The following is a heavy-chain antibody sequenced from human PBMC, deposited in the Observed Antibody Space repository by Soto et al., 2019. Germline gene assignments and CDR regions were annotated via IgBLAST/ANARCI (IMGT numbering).Heavy chain of an antibody. CDR2: ISGSGGST. D-gene: IGHD3-16*01. CDR1: GFTFSNYA. Sequence: GGSLRLSCAASGFTFSNYAMSWVRQAPGKGLEWVSIISGSGGSTFYADSVKGRFTISRDNFKNTLYLQMNSLRADDTAVYYCAKAGGVAVPDYWGKGTLVTVSS. V-gene: IGHV3-23*01. J-gene: IGHJ4*02. CDR3: AKAGGVAVPDY.